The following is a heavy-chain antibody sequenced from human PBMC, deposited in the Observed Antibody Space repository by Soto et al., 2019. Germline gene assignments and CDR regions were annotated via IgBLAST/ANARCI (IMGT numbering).Heavy chain of an antibody. J-gene: IGHJ3*02. CDR1: GGSISSYY. V-gene: IGHV4-59*08. D-gene: IGHD1-7*01. Sequence: SETLSLTCTVPGGSISSYYWSWIRQPPGKGLEWIGYIYYSGSTNCNPSLKSRVTISVDTSKNQFSLKLSSVTAADTAVYYCARRNSEHKGNAFDIWGQGTMVTVSS. CDR2: IYYSGST. CDR3: ARRNSEHKGNAFDI.